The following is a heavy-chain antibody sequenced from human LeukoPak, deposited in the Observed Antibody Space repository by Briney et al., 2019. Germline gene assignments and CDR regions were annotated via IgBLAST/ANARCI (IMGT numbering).Heavy chain of an antibody. CDR2: ISSSGSSI. Sequence: GGSLRLSCAASGFTFSDYYMSWIRQAPGKGLEWVSYISSSGSSIYYPDSVRGRFTISRDNAKNPLYLQLNSLRAEDTAVYYCARAGYSSGWYVGYWGEGTLVSVS. D-gene: IGHD6-19*01. CDR1: GFTFSDYY. V-gene: IGHV3-11*01. J-gene: IGHJ4*02. CDR3: ARAGYSSGWYVGY.